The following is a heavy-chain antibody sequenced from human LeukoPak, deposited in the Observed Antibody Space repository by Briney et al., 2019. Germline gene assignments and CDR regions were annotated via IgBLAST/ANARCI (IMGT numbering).Heavy chain of an antibody. D-gene: IGHD6-6*01. CDR3: ARGTRYISSSGFDY. V-gene: IGHV6-1*01. CDR1: GDSFSSNSAT. J-gene: IGHJ4*02. CDR2: TLYRSKWYN. Sequence: SQTLSLTCAISGDSFSSNSATWHWIRQSPSRGLEWLGRTLYRSKWYNDYAVSVRSRITINPDTSKNQFSLQLNSVTPGDTAVYYCARGTRYISSSGFDYWGQGTLVTVSS.